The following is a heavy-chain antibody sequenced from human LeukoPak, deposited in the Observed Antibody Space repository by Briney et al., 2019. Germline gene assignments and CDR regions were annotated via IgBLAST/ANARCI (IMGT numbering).Heavy chain of an antibody. J-gene: IGHJ4*02. V-gene: IGHV3-74*01. D-gene: IGHD3-10*01. CDR1: GFSFSTYW. Sequence: PGGSLRLSCAASGFSFSTYWMHWVRQAPGKGLVWVSRITSDGSYTNYVDSVKGRFTISRDNAKKTLYLQMNSLRVEDTAIYYCTRPSAGGGLASDYWGQGTLVTVSS. CDR2: ITSDGSYT. CDR3: TRPSAGGGLASDY.